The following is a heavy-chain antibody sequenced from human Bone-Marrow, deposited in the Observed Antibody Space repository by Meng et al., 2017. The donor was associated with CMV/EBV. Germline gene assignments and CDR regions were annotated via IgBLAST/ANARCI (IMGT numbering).Heavy chain of an antibody. D-gene: IGHD5-12*01. CDR1: GFTFSSYG. V-gene: IGHV3-15*01. Sequence: GESLKISCAASGFTFSSYGMHWVRQAPGMGLEWVGRIISKRGGGTIDYAAPAKGRFIISRDDSKNMVYLQMNGLKNEDTAVYYCVWMNTEHTLGFWGQGAPVTVSS. J-gene: IGHJ4*02. CDR2: IISKRGGGTI. CDR3: VWMNTEHTLGF.